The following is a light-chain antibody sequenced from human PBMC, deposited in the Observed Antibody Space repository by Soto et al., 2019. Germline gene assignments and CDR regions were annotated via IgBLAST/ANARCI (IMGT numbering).Light chain of an antibody. CDR3: QQYDKWPQT. V-gene: IGKV3-15*01. CDR1: QSISDT. Sequence: ETVMTQSPVTLSVSPVGRATLSCMASQSISDTLAWYQQKPGQAPRLLIHGASTRATGIPHRFSGSGSGTEFTLTISSLQSEDFAVYHCQQYDKWPQTFGQGTKVDIK. J-gene: IGKJ1*01. CDR2: GAS.